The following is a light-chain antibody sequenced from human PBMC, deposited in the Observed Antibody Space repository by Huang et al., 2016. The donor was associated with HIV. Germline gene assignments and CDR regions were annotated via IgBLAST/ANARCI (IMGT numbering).Light chain of an antibody. V-gene: IGKV1-39*01. CDR3: QQSYSITRYT. J-gene: IGKJ2*01. Sequence: DIQMTQSPSSLSASVGDRVTIPCRASQNIGRDLNWYQQKSGKAPKLLIYAASSLPRGVASSFSGIGCGSDFTLTISSLQPEDFATYYCQQSYSITRYTFGQGTKVEIK. CDR1: QNIGRD. CDR2: AAS.